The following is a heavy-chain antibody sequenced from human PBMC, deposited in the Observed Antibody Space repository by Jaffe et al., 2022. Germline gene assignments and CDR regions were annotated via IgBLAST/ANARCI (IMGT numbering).Heavy chain of an antibody. CDR1: GYTFTSYY. D-gene: IGHD3-9*01. J-gene: IGHJ4*02. CDR3: ARGAQGGYFDWLLYYFDY. V-gene: IGHV1-46*01. CDR2: INPSGGST. Sequence: QVQLVQSGAEVKKPGASVKVSCKASGYTFTSYYMHWVRQAPGQGLEWMGIINPSGGSTSYAQKFQGRVTMTRDTSTSTVYMELSSLRSEDTAVYYCARGAQGGYFDWLLYYFDYWGQGTLVTVSS.